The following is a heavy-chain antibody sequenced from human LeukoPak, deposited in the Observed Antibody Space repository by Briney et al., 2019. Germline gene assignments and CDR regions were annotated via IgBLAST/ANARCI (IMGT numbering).Heavy chain of an antibody. J-gene: IGHJ4*02. Sequence: ASVKVSCKASGYTFTGYYMHWVRQAPGQGLEWMGWINPNSGGTNYAQKFQGRVTMNRDTSISTDYMELSRLRSDDTAVYYCARVWSSSXXXGLDYWGQGTLVTASS. CDR1: GYTFTGYY. CDR2: INPNSGGT. V-gene: IGHV1-2*02. D-gene: IGHD3-16*01. CDR3: ARVWSSSXXXGLDY.